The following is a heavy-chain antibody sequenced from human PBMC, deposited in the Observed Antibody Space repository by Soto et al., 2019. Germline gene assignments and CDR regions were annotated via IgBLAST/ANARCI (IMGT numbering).Heavy chain of an antibody. CDR2: IYYSGST. CDR3: ARLRAAGLSQIIAAAGSRYYYYYGMDV. CDR1: GGSISSYY. Sequence: SETLSLTCTVSGGSISSYYWSWIRQPPGKGLEWIGYIYYSGSTNYNPSLKSRVTISVDTSKNQFSLKLSSVTAADMAVYYCARLRAAGLSQIIAAAGSRYYYYYGMDVWGQGTTVTVSS. J-gene: IGHJ6*02. V-gene: IGHV4-59*12. D-gene: IGHD6-13*01.